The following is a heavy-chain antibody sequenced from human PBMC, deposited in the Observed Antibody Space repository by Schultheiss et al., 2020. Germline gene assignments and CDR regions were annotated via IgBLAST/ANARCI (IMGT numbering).Heavy chain of an antibody. V-gene: IGHV4-34*01. CDR3: ARELDSSSWYDYYYGMDV. Sequence: SETLSLTCAVYGGSFSGYYWSWIRQPPGKGLEWIGEINHSGSTNYNPSLKSRVTISVDTSKNQFSLKLSSVTAADTAVYYCARELDSSSWYDYYYGMDVWGQGTTVTVSS. D-gene: IGHD6-13*01. J-gene: IGHJ6*02. CDR2: INHSGST. CDR1: GGSFSGYY.